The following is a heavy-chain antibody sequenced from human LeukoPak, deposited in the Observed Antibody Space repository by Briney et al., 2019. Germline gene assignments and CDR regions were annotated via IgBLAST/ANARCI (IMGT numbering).Heavy chain of an antibody. V-gene: IGHV1-18*01. CDR2: ISAYSVNT. D-gene: IGHD1-26*01. CDR3: ARDGDSGSYDY. CDR1: GYTFSSYG. J-gene: IGHJ4*02. Sequence: GASVRVSCKASGYTFSSYGITWVRQAPGQGPEWMGWISAYSVNTKYAQKLQGRVTMTTDTSTSTAYMELRSLRSDDTAVYFCARDGDSGSYDYWGQGTLVTVSS.